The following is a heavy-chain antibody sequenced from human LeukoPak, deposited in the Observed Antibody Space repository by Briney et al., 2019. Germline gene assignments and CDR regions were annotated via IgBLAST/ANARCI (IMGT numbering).Heavy chain of an antibody. D-gene: IGHD3-22*01. CDR3: ARAKYYYDSSGYPNFDY. CDR2: IDWDDDK. Sequence: SGPALVKPTQTLTLTCTFSGFSLSTSGMCVSWIRQPPGEALEWLARIDWDDDKYYSTSLKTRLTISKDTSKNQVVLTMTNMDPVDTATYYCARAKYYYDSSGYPNFDYWGQGTLVTVSS. V-gene: IGHV2-70*11. CDR1: GFSLSTSGMC. J-gene: IGHJ4*02.